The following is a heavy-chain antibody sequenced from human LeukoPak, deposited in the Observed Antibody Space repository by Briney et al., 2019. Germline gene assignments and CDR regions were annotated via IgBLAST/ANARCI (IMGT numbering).Heavy chain of an antibody. CDR1: GFTFNNYA. V-gene: IGHV3-30*04. CDR3: ARAAGMDV. J-gene: IGHJ6*02. CDR2: VSYAGGNK. Sequence: GGSLRLSCAASGFTFNNYAMHWVRQAPGKGLEWVAVVSYAGGNKYYADSVKGRFTISRDKSKNTLYLQMNSLRPDDTAVYYCARAAGMDVWGQGTTVTVSS.